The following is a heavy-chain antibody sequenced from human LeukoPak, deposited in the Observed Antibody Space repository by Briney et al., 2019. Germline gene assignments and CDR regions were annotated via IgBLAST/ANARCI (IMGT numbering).Heavy chain of an antibody. CDR1: GFTFSSYW. CDR3: ARSRREGSPYYFDY. Sequence: GGSLRLSCAASGFTFSSYWMHWVRQAPGKGLVWVSRINSDGSSTSYADSVKGRFTISRDNAKNTLYLQMNSLRAEDTAVYYCARSRREGSPYYFDYWGQGTLVTVSS. CDR2: INSDGSST. D-gene: IGHD1-26*01. V-gene: IGHV3-74*01. J-gene: IGHJ4*02.